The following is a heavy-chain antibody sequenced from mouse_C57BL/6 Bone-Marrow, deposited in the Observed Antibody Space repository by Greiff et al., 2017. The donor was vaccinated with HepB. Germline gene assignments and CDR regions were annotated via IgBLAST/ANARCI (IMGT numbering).Heavy chain of an antibody. CDR2: IDPSDSYT. Sequence: QVQLQQPGAELVKPGASVKLSCKASGYTFTSYWMQWVKQRPGQGLEWIGEIDPSDSYTNYNQKFKGKATLTVDTSSSTAYMQLSSLTSEDSAVYYCARLLWYTPFDYWGQGTTLTVSS. CDR3: ARLLWYTPFDY. D-gene: IGHD2-1*01. CDR1: GYTFTSYW. J-gene: IGHJ2*01. V-gene: IGHV1-50*01.